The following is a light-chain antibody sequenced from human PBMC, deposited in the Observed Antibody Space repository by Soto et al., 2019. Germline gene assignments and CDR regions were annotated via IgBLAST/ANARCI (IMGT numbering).Light chain of an antibody. Sequence: EIVMTQSPATLSVSPGETATLSCRASQSVGSAVAWYQHKPGQAPRLLIVAASIRATGVPGRFSGGGSGTEFTLTISSLQSXDXXXXXCQQYKNWPPLTFGGGTTVXIK. CDR1: QSVGSA. CDR2: AAS. CDR3: QQYKNWPPLT. V-gene: IGKV3-15*01. J-gene: IGKJ4*01.